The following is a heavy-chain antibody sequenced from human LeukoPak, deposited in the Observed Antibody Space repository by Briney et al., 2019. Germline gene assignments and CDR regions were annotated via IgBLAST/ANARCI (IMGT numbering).Heavy chain of an antibody. Sequence: GGSLRLSCAASGFTFSSYGMHWVRQAPGKGLEWVSAISGSGGSTCYADSVKGRFTISRDNSKNTLYLQMNSLRAEDTAVYYCAKLTDFWSGLDYWGQGTLVTVSS. CDR2: ISGSGGST. CDR1: GFTFSSYG. CDR3: AKLTDFWSGLDY. J-gene: IGHJ4*02. D-gene: IGHD3-3*01. V-gene: IGHV3-23*01.